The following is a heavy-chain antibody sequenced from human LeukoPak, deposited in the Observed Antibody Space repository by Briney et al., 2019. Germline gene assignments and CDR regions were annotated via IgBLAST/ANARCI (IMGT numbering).Heavy chain of an antibody. Sequence: GASVKVSCKASGYTFTSYGISWVRQAPGQGLEWMGWISAYNGNTNYAQKLPGRVTMTTDTSTSTAYMELRSLRSDDTAVYYCARAGRGYYYDSSGYPRDAFDIWGQGTMVTVSS. CDR3: ARAGRGYYYDSSGYPRDAFDI. CDR2: ISAYNGNT. CDR1: GYTFTSYG. J-gene: IGHJ3*02. D-gene: IGHD3-22*01. V-gene: IGHV1-18*01.